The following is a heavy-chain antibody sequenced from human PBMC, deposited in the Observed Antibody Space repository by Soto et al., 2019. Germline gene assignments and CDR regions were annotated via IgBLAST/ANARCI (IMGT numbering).Heavy chain of an antibody. J-gene: IGHJ4*02. V-gene: IGHV3-30*18. CDR2: ISYDGSNK. CDR3: AKRRYSSGWEAFSDY. D-gene: IGHD6-19*01. Sequence: QVQLVESGGGVVQPGRSLRLSCAASGFTFSSYGMHWVRQAPGKGLEWVAVISYDGSNKYYADSVKGRFTISRDNSKNTLYLQMNSLRAEDTAVYYCAKRRYSSGWEAFSDYWGQGTLVTVSS. CDR1: GFTFSSYG.